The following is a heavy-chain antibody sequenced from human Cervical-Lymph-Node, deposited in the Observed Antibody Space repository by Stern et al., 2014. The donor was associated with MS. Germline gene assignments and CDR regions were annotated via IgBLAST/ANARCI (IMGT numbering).Heavy chain of an antibody. CDR2: ITSSSNNR. D-gene: IGHD1-26*01. CDR3: ARDIVTRGY. CDR1: GFTFSSYS. Sequence: EVQLEESGGALVQPGGSLGLSCAASGFTFSSYSMNWVRQAPGKGLEWISYITSSSNNRYYADSVKGRFTISRDNAKNALYLQMDSLRAKDTALYYCARDIVTRGYWGQGALVTVSS. V-gene: IGHV3-48*04. J-gene: IGHJ4*02.